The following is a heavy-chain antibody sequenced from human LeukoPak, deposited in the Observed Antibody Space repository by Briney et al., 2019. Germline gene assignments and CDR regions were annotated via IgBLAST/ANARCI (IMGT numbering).Heavy chain of an antibody. CDR2: ISGSGGST. CDR3: AKNQGGSSSHGFRGVFDY. Sequence: GGSLRLSCAASGFTFSSYAMSWVRQAPGKGLEWVSAISGSGGSTYYADSVKGRFTISRDNSKNTLYLQMNSLRAEDTAVYYCAKNQGGSSSHGFRGVFDYWGQGTLVTVSS. V-gene: IGHV3-23*01. J-gene: IGHJ4*02. D-gene: IGHD3-10*01. CDR1: GFTFSSYA.